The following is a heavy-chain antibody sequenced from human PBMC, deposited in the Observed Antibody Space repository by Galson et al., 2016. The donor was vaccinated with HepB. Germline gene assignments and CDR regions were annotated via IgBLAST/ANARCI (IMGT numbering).Heavy chain of an antibody. CDR3: VRHGGCAFHY. D-gene: IGHD2-15*01. Sequence: SETLSLTCAVFEDSFSTENWWSWVRQSPGKGLEWIGEISNIPVTKYNPSLASRVTISLDKSKNQVSLKVNSVTAADTAVYYCVRHGGCAFHYWGQGTLATVSS. J-gene: IGHJ4*02. CDR2: ISNIPVT. CDR1: EDSFSTENW. V-gene: IGHV4-4*02.